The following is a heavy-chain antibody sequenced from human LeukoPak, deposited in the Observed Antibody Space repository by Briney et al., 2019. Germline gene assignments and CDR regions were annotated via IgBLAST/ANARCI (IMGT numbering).Heavy chain of an antibody. CDR3: ARDQGTYSSGWYGNNFDY. CDR1: GFSFSSYA. J-gene: IGHJ4*02. CDR2: ISGSGGST. V-gene: IGHV3-23*01. D-gene: IGHD6-19*01. Sequence: GGSLRLSCAASGFSFSSYAMSWVRQAPGKGLEWVSAISGSGGSTYYADSVKGRFTISRDNSKNTLYLQMNSLRAEDTAVYYCARDQGTYSSGWYGNNFDYWGQGTLVTVSS.